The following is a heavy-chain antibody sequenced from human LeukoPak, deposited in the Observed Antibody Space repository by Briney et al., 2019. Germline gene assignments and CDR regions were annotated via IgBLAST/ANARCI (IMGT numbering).Heavy chain of an antibody. D-gene: IGHD3-3*01. Sequence: PSETLSLTCTVSGGSISSGGYYWSWIRQHPGKGLEWIGYIYHSGSTYYNPSLKSRVTISVDRSKNQFSLKLSSVTAADTAVYYCARAVVDFWSGYTPNWFDPWGQGTLVTVSS. CDR1: GGSISSGGYY. CDR2: IYHSGST. CDR3: ARAVVDFWSGYTPNWFDP. V-gene: IGHV4-30-2*01. J-gene: IGHJ5*02.